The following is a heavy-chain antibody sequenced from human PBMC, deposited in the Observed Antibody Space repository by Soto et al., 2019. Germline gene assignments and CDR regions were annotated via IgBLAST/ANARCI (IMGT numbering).Heavy chain of an antibody. Sequence: QVQLVQSGAEVKKPGSSVKVSCKASGGTFSSYAISWVRQAPGQGLEWMGGIIPIFGTANYAQKFQGRVTITADESTXTAYMELSRLRSEDTAVYYCARVKPAVAYCGGDCYSGWFDPWGQGTLVTVSS. CDR1: GGTFSSYA. V-gene: IGHV1-69*12. CDR3: ARVKPAVAYCGGDCYSGWFDP. J-gene: IGHJ5*02. D-gene: IGHD2-21*02. CDR2: IIPIFGTA.